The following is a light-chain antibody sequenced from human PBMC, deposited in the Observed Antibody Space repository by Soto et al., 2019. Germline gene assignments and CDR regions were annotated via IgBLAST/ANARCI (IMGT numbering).Light chain of an antibody. Sequence: AIRMTQSPSSLSASTGDRVTITCRASQGISSYLAWYQQKPGKAPKLLIYAASTLQSGVPSRFSGSGSGTDFTLTISCLQSEDFATYYCQQYYSYSFTFGTGTKVDIK. CDR3: QQYYSYSFT. CDR2: AAS. J-gene: IGKJ3*01. CDR1: QGISSY. V-gene: IGKV1-8*01.